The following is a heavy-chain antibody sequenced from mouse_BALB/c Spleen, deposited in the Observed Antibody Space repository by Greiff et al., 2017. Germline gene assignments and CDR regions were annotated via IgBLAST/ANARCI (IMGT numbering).Heavy chain of an antibody. J-gene: IGHJ3*01. CDR3: AGPAWFAY. CDR1: GYTFTSYW. V-gene: IGHV1-69*02. Sequence: VQLQQPGAELVKPGASVKLSCKASGYTFTSYWMHWVKQRPGQGLEWIGEIDPSDSYTNYNQKFKGKATLTVDKSSSTAYMQLSSLTSEDSAVYYCAGPAWFAYWGQGTLVTVSA. CDR2: IDPSDSYT.